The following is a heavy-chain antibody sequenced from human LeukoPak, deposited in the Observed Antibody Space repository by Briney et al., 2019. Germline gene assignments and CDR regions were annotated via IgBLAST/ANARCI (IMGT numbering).Heavy chain of an antibody. V-gene: IGHV4-39*07. D-gene: IGHD3-22*01. CDR1: GGSISRSSYY. CDR3: ARHPAPLYYYDSSGYYRYYFDY. J-gene: IGHJ4*02. CDR2: IYYSGST. Sequence: SETLSLTCTVSGGSISRSSYYWGWIRQPPGEGLEWIGIIYYSGSTYYNPSLKSRVTISVDTSKNQFSLKLSTVTGADTAVYYCARHPAPLYYYDSSGYYRYYFDYWGQGTLVTVSS.